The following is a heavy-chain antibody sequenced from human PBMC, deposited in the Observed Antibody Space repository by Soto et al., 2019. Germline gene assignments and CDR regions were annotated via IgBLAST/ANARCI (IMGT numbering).Heavy chain of an antibody. CDR3: AGVSCISARCYAYYYYGMDV. CDR1: GGSISSGGYY. D-gene: IGHD2-2*01. Sequence: QVQLQESGPGLVKPSQTLSLTCTVSGGSISSGGYYWSWIRQHPGKGLEWIGYIYYSGSTFYNPSLKSRVTISVDASKNQFSRKLSSLTAADTAVYYCAGVSCISARCYAYYYYGMDVWGQGTTVTVSS. CDR2: IYYSGST. V-gene: IGHV4-31*03. J-gene: IGHJ6*02.